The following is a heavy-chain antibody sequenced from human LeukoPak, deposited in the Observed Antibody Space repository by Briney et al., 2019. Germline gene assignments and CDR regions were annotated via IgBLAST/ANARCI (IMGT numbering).Heavy chain of an antibody. CDR1: GFTFSSYA. Sequence: GGSLRLSCAASGFTFSSYAMSWVRQAPGKGLEWVSVIYRGGTTYYADSVKGRFTISRDNSKNTLYLQMNSLRAEDTAVYYCARDTWNPRLDYWGQGTLVTVSS. CDR3: ARDTWNPRLDY. CDR2: IYRGGTT. J-gene: IGHJ4*02. V-gene: IGHV3-66*01. D-gene: IGHD1-1*01.